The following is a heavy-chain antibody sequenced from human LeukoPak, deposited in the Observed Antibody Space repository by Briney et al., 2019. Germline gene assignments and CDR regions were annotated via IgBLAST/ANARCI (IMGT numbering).Heavy chain of an antibody. D-gene: IGHD6-13*01. CDR3: ARERETRLTYSSRGCYFDY. Sequence: SETLSLTCTVSYGSISSSSYYWGWIRQPPGRGLEWIGSIYYSASTYYNPSLKSRVTMSVDTSKNQFSLKLSSVTAADTAVYYCARERETRLTYSSRGCYFDYWGQGTLVTVSS. J-gene: IGHJ4*02. V-gene: IGHV4-39*07. CDR2: IYYSAST. CDR1: YGSISSSSYY.